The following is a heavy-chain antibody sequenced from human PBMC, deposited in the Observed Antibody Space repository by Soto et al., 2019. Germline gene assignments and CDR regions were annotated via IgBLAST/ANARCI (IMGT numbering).Heavy chain of an antibody. V-gene: IGHV3-30*03. CDR3: ARAREDLVLLVALDY. CDR2: ISDDGVNK. J-gene: IGHJ4*02. Sequence: GGSLRLSCAVSGFTFSSYAMTWVRQAPGKGLEWVAVISDDGVNKYYLDSVKGRFTISRDNSKNTLYLQMNSLSTDDTAVYYCARAREDLVLLVALDYWGQGTLVTVSS. CDR1: GFTFSSYA. D-gene: IGHD2-8*01.